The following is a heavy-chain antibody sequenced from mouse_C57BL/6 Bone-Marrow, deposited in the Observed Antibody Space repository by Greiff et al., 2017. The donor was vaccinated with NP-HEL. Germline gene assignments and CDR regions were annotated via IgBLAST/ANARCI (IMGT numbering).Heavy chain of an antibody. CDR1: GFTFSDYG. Sequence: EVKLMESGGGLVKPGGSLKLSCAASGFTFSDYGMHWVRQAPEKGLEWVAYISSGSSTIYYADTVKGRFTISRDNAKNTLFLKMTSLRSEDTAMYYCARSDGYDGFDYWGQGTTLTVSS. CDR2: ISSGSSTI. D-gene: IGHD2-2*01. V-gene: IGHV5-17*01. J-gene: IGHJ2*01. CDR3: ARSDGYDGFDY.